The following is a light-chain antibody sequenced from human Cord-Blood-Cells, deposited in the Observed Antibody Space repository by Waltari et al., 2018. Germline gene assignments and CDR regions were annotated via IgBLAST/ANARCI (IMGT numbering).Light chain of an antibody. J-gene: IGLJ2*01. CDR1: SSDVGGYNY. V-gene: IGLV2-14*01. CDR2: DVS. CDR3: GSYTSSSTLV. Sequence: QSALTQPASVSGSPGQSITISCTGTSSDVGGYNYVSWYQQHPGKAPKLMLYDVSKRPSGVSNRFSGSKSGNTASLTISGLQAEDEADYYCGSYTSSSTLVFGGGTKLTVL.